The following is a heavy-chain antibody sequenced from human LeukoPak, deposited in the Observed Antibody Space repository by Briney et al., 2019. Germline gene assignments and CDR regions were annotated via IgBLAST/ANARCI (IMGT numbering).Heavy chain of an antibody. V-gene: IGHV3-23*01. CDR3: AKGWFGETLHGPHDH. D-gene: IGHD3-10*01. CDR1: EFTFSNYA. Sequence: PGGSLRLSCAASEFTFSNYAMNWVRQAPGKGLELVSGISASGSLTYYADSVKGRFTISRDNSKSILFLQMNSLTVEDTAIYYWAKGWFGETLHGPHDHWGQGTLVTVSS. CDR2: ISASGSLT. J-gene: IGHJ4*02.